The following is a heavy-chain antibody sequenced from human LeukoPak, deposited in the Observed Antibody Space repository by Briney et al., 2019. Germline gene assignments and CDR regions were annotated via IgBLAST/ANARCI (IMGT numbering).Heavy chain of an antibody. CDR1: GFTFSSYG. D-gene: IGHD6-13*01. J-gene: IGHJ4*02. CDR2: ISGSGGNI. V-gene: IGHV3-23*01. Sequence: GGTLRLSCAASGFTFSSYGMTWVRQAPGKGLEWVSAISGSGGNIYYADSVKGRFTISRDNSKNTVYLQMKSLRAEETAVYYCAKDLRAAAADYWGQGTLVTVSS. CDR3: AKDLRAAAADY.